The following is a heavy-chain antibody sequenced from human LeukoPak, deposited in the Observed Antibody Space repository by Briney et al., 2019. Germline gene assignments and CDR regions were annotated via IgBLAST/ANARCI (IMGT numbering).Heavy chain of an antibody. CDR1: GYSFTSYW. CDR3: VRGTTVTTLDY. J-gene: IGHJ4*02. D-gene: IGHD4-17*01. V-gene: IGHV5-51*01. CDR2: IYPGDSDT. Sequence: GESLKISCKSSGYSFTSYWIGWVRQMPGKGLEWMWIIYPGDSDTRYSPSFQGQVTISADKSISTAYLQWSSLKASDTALYYCVRGTTVTTLDYWGQGTLVTVSS.